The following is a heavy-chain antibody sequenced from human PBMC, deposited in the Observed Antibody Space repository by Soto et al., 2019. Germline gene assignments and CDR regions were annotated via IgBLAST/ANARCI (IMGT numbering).Heavy chain of an antibody. J-gene: IGHJ3*02. V-gene: IGHV1-69*02. CDR2: IIPILGIA. Sequence: ASVKVSCKASGGTFSSYTISWVRQAPGQGLEWMGRIIPILGIANYAQKFQGRVKITADKSTSTAYMELSSLRSEDTAVYYCARIKSSGGGDAFDISGQGTMVTVSS. D-gene: IGHD6-19*01. CDR1: GGTFSSYT. CDR3: ARIKSSGGGDAFDI.